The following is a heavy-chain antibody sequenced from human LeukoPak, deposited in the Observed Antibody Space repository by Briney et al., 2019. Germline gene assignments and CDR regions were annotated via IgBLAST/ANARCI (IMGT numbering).Heavy chain of an antibody. Sequence: ASVKVSCKASGYTFTSYYMHWVRQAPGQGLEWMGIINPSGGSTSYAQKFQGRVTMTRDTSTSTVYMELSSLRSEDTAVYYCARDRVGAPTGHNDAFDIWGQGTMVTVFS. CDR3: ARDRVGAPTGHNDAFDI. D-gene: IGHD1-26*01. CDR2: INPSGGST. CDR1: GYTFTSYY. V-gene: IGHV1-46*01. J-gene: IGHJ3*02.